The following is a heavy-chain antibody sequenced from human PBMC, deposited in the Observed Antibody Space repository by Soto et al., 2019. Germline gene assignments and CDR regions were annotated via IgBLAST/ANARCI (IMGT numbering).Heavy chain of an antibody. V-gene: IGHV1-8*01. J-gene: IGHJ4*02. CDR2: VNTNSGNT. Sequence: QVQLVQSGAEVKKPGASVKVSCKASGYTFTSYDINWVRQATGQGLVWMGWVNTNSGNTGYAQKFHGRGTLTMNTSISLAYMELSSLRSEDPAVYYCATAVGARLPDHWGQGTLVTVSS. D-gene: IGHD1-26*01. CDR1: GYTFTSYD. CDR3: ATAVGARLPDH.